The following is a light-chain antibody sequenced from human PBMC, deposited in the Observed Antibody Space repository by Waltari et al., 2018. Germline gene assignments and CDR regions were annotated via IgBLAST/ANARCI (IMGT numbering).Light chain of an antibody. V-gene: IGLV3-25*03. CDR2: KDT. CDR1: VLPKQY. Sequence: SYELTQLPSVSVSPGQTARITCSGDVLPKQYAYWYPQKPGQAPVLVIYKDTERPSGIRARFSGSNSGTTVTWTIGTVQEEDEADYYGESADNSATYQGMVGGGTKLTVL. CDR3: ESADNSATYQGM. J-gene: IGLJ2*01.